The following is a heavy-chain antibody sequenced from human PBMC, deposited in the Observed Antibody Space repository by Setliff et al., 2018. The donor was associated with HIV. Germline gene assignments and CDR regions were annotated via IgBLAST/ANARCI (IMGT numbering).Heavy chain of an antibody. CDR2: IYPSGST. D-gene: IGHD4-17*01. CDR1: GGSISGYY. J-gene: IGHJ4*02. CDR3: ARVSKGDYGGNFDS. V-gene: IGHV4-4*07. Sequence: SETLSLTCTVSGGSISGYYWSWIRQPAGKGLEWIGRIYPSGSTNYNPSLQSRVVMSVDTSKNQFSLRLISVTAADTAVYFCARVSKGDYGGNFDSWGQGTLVTVSS.